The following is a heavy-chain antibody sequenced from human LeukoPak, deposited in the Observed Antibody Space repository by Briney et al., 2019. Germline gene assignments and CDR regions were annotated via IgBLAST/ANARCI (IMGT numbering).Heavy chain of an antibody. CDR1: GDTHTAYG. CDR2: ISGYNGNT. CDR3: GTLLTTGTTNDGSFDP. D-gene: IGHD1-7*01. Sequence: VASVKVSCKSSGDTHTAYGTCAVTQAPGQGLEWMGWISGYNGNTNYAQKLQGRVTMTSDTSTSTPYMEPRRLRSDDTTVYDPGTLLTTGTTNDGSFDPWGQGTLVTVSS. V-gene: IGHV1-18*01. J-gene: IGHJ5*02.